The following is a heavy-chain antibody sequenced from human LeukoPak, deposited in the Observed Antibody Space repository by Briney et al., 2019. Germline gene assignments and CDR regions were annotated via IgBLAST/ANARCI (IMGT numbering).Heavy chain of an antibody. CDR3: ATVSIAVAGLNWFDP. J-gene: IGHJ5*02. V-gene: IGHV3-30*03. CDR2: ISYDGSNK. Sequence: ERSLRLSCAASGFTFSSYGMHWVRQAPGKGLEWVAVISYDGSNKYYADSVKGRFTISRDNSKNTLYLQMNSLKTEDTAVYYCATVSIAVAGLNWFDPWGQGTLVTVSS. CDR1: GFTFSSYG. D-gene: IGHD6-19*01.